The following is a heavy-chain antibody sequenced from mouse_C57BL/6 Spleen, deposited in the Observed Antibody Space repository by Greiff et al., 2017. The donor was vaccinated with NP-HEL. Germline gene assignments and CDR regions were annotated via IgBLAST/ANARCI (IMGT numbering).Heavy chain of an antibody. Sequence: VQLQQSGPELVKPGASVKMSCKASGYTFTDYNMHWVKQSHGKSLEWIGYINPNNGGTSYNQKFKGKATLTVNKSSSTAYMELRSLTSEDSAVYYCEIGAYGPGWYFDVWGTGTTVTVSS. D-gene: IGHD1-1*02. V-gene: IGHV1-22*01. CDR2: INPNNGGT. J-gene: IGHJ1*03. CDR3: EIGAYGPGWYFDV. CDR1: GYTFTDYN.